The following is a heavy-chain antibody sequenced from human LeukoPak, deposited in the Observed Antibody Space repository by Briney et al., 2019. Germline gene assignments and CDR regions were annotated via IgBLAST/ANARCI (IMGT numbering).Heavy chain of an antibody. V-gene: IGHV3-23*01. CDR1: GFIFSTYA. J-gene: IGHJ3*02. D-gene: IGHD2-2*02. CDR3: AKVVGTSWLLYAFDI. Sequence: GGSLRLSCAASGFIFSTYAMNWVRQAPGKGLEWVSAVSGSSSNIYYADSVKGRFTISRDNSKNTLYLQMNSLRAEDTAVYYCAKVVGTSWLLYAFDIWGQGTMVTVSS. CDR2: VSGSSSNI.